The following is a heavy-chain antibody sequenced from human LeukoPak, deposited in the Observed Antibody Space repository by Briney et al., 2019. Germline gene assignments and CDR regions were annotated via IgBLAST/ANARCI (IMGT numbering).Heavy chain of an antibody. CDR1: GFTFSSYA. J-gene: IGHJ4*02. CDR3: ARDGGSSWNFDY. D-gene: IGHD6-13*01. Sequence: GGSLRLSCAASGFTFSSYAMHWVRQAPGKGLEWVAVISYDGSNKYYADSVKGRFTISRDNSKNTLYLQMNSLRAEDTAVYYCARDGGSSWNFDYWGQGTLATVSS. CDR2: ISYDGSNK. V-gene: IGHV3-30-3*01.